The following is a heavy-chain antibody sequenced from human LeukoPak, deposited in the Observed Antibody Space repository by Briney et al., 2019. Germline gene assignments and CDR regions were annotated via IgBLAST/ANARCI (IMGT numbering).Heavy chain of an antibody. CDR3: AIDLIRADAFDI. J-gene: IGHJ3*02. Sequence: PGGSLRLSRAASGFTVSSNSRTWVRQAPGKGLWRVSVIHSGGNTYYADSVKGRFTISRDNSKNTLFLQMNSLRAEDTAVYYCAIDLIRADAFDIWGQGTMVTVSS. CDR1: GFTVSSNS. D-gene: IGHD2/OR15-2a*01. CDR2: IHSGGNT. V-gene: IGHV3-66*01.